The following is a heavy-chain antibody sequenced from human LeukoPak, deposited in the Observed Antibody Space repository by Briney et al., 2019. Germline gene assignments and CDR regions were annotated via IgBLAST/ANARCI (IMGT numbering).Heavy chain of an antibody. CDR1: GFTFSSYA. Sequence: GGSLRLSCAASGFTFSSYAMSWVRQAPGKGLEWVSAISGSGGSTYYADSVKGRFTISRDNSKNTLYLQMNSLRAEDTAVYYCAKGEWWYQPHEIYYFDYWGQGTLVTVSS. D-gene: IGHD2-15*01. J-gene: IGHJ4*02. CDR2: ISGSGGST. CDR3: AKGEWWYQPHEIYYFDY. V-gene: IGHV3-23*01.